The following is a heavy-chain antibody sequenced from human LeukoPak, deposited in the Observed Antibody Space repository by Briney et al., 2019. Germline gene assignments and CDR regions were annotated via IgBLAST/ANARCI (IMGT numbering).Heavy chain of an antibody. CDR2: INQSGTT. CDR3: ARRRSDCGGDCYYFDY. Sequence: SETLSLTCAVYGGSFSGYYWSWIRQSPGKGLEWIGEINQSGTTNYNPSLKSRVTTSVDTSKNQFSLKLSSVTAADTAVYYCARRRSDCGGDCYYFDYWGQGALVTVSS. CDR1: GGSFSGYY. J-gene: IGHJ4*02. D-gene: IGHD2-21*02. V-gene: IGHV4-34*01.